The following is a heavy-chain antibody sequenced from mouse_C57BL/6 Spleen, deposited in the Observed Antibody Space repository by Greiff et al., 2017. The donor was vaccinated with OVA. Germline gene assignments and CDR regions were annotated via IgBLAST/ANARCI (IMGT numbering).Heavy chain of an antibody. CDR3: AREKIGDETYFDY. CDR1: GYTFTSYW. V-gene: IGHV1-52*01. J-gene: IGHJ2*01. D-gene: IGHD2-14*01. Sequence: QVQLQQPGAELVRPGSSVKLSCKASGYTFTSYWMHWVKQRPIQGLEWIGNIDPSDSETHYTQKFKDKATLTVDKSSSTAYMQLSSLTTEDSAVYYCAREKIGDETYFDYWGQGTTLTVSS. CDR2: IDPSDSET.